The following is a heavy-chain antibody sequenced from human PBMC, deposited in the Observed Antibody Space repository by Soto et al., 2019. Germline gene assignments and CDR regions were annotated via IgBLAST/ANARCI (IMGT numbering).Heavy chain of an antibody. V-gene: IGHV1-46*03. CDR1: GYTFTSYY. D-gene: IGHD3-22*01. J-gene: IGHJ4*02. CDR2: INPSGGST. Sequence: GASVKVSCKASGYTFTSYYMHWVRQAPGQWLEWMGIINPSGGSTSYAQKFQGRVTMTRDTSTSTVYMELSSLRSEDTAVYYCASRYYDSSGYYPLFDYWGQGTLVTVSS. CDR3: ASRYYDSSGYYPLFDY.